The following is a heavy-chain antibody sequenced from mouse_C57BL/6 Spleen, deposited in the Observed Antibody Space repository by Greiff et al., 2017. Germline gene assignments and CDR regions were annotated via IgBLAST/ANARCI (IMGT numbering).Heavy chain of an antibody. CDR1: GYTFTDYE. D-gene: IGHD2-2*01. CDR2: IDPETGGT. CDR3: TRSTMVTLYFDY. Sequence: VQLQQSGAELVRPGASVTLSCKASGYTFTDYEMHWVKQTPVHGLEWIGAIDPETGGTAYNQKFKGKAILTADKSSITASMELRSLTSEDSSVYYCTRSTMVTLYFDYWGQGTSLTVSS. J-gene: IGHJ2*02. V-gene: IGHV1-15*01.